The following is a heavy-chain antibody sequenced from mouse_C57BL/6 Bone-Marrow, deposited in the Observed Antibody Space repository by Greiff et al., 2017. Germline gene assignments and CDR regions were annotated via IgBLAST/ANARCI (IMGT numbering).Heavy chain of an antibody. CDR3: ATPSYDYDGAWFAY. D-gene: IGHD2-4*01. J-gene: IGHJ3*01. CDR2: IYPGSGNT. Sequence: VQLQQSGPELVKPGASVKISCKASGYSFTSYYIHWVKQRPGPGLEWIGWIYPGSGNTKYNEKFKGKATLTADTSSSTAYMQLSSLTSEDSAVYYCATPSYDYDGAWFAYWGQGTLVTVSA. V-gene: IGHV1-66*01. CDR1: GYSFTSYY.